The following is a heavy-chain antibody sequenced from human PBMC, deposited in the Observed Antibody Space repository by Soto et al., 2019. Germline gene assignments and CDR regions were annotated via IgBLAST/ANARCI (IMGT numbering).Heavy chain of an antibody. CDR1: GFTFSSFS. V-gene: IGHV3-48*02. J-gene: IGHJ4*02. D-gene: IGHD6-13*01. Sequence: EVQLVESGGGLVQPGGSLRLSCAASGFTFSSFSFNWVRQAPGKGLEWVSYISTSSTTIHYAGSVKGRFTISRDNAKNSLYLQLNSLRDDDTAVYYCAREAALACDFWGQGTLVTVSS. CDR3: AREAALACDF. CDR2: ISTSSTTI.